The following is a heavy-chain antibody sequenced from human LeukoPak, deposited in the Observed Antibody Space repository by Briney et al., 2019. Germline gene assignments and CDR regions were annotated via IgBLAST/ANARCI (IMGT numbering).Heavy chain of an antibody. CDR2: ISGSGGST. CDR3: AKTPTRGTLRLFFKY. Sequence: PGGSLRLSCAASGFTFSSYAMSWVRQAPGKGLEWVSAISGSGGSTYYADSVKGRFTISIDNSEKTLYLQMNSLRPEDTAVYYCAKTPTRGTLRLFFKYWGQGTLVTVSS. V-gene: IGHV3-23*01. J-gene: IGHJ4*02. CDR1: GFTFSSYA. D-gene: IGHD5/OR15-5a*01.